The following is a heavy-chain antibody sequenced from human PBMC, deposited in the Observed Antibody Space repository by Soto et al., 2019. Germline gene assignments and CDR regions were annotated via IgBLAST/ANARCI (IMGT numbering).Heavy chain of an antibody. CDR3: ARRDRSGFSYWLDT. Sequence: ASMTRSLPRVGSRGAISQGGFLWSWVRQPPGKGLEWIGYIYHSGSTYYNPSLKSRVTISVDRSKNQFSLKLSSVTAADTAVYYCARRDRSGFSYWLDTWGQGTLVTVSS. V-gene: IGHV4-30-2*01. CDR1: RGAISQGGFL. J-gene: IGHJ5*02. CDR2: IYHSGST. D-gene: IGHD3-22*01.